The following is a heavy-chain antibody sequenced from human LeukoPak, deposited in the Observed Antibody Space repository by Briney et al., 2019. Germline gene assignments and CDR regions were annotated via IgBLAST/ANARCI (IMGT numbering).Heavy chain of an antibody. V-gene: IGHV4-39*07. CDR3: VRGSHSPRGWFDP. CDR2: IYYIGDT. CDR1: GASISTSRDY. Sequence: SETLSLTCTVSGASISTSRDYWGWIRQPPGKGLEWIGSIYYIGDTYYNPSLKSRVTMSLDMSKNQFSLKLTSVTAADTALYYCVRGSHSPRGWFDPWGQGTLVTVSS. D-gene: IGHD1-26*01. J-gene: IGHJ5*02.